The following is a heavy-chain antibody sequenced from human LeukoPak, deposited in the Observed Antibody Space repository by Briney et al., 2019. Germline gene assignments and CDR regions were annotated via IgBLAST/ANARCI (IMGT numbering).Heavy chain of an antibody. Sequence: PGGSLRLSCAASGFTFRGYEMTWVRQAPGKGLEWVSYISSSGSTIYYADSVKGRFTISRDNAKNSLYLQMNSLRAEDTAVYYCASTPSSSSRYFDLRGRGTLVTVSS. V-gene: IGHV3-48*03. CDR2: ISSSGSTI. J-gene: IGHJ2*01. CDR1: GFTFRGYE. CDR3: ASTPSSSSRYFDL.